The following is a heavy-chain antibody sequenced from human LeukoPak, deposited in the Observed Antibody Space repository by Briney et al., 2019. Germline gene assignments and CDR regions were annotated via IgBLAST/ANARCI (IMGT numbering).Heavy chain of an antibody. CDR2: IYTSGST. CDR1: GGSISSGSYY. V-gene: IGHV4-61*02. D-gene: IGHD7-27*01. CDR3: AREDWGFHYFDY. Sequence: SQTLSLTCTVSGGSISSGSYYWSWIRQPAGKGLEWIGRIYTSGSTNYNPSLKSRVTISVDTSKNQFSLKLSSVTAADAAVYYCAREDWGFHYFDYWGQGTLVTVSS. J-gene: IGHJ4*02.